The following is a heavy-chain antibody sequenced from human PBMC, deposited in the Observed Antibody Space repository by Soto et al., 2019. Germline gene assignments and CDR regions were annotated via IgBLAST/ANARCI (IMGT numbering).Heavy chain of an antibody. Sequence: QVLLLQSGYEVKKAENSVTVSCKASGDAFKSYAIHCVSWAPGQGLEYMGRIIPSYDSSKYSQKLQSRRTLIADMYSSTADFELISLRSDDTAVYYCAGDPTNDYGYDTFDYWGQGTKVIVSS. CDR1: GDAFKSYA. CDR2: IIPSYDSS. J-gene: IGHJ4*02. V-gene: IGHV1-69*06. CDR3: AGDPTNDYGYDTFDY. D-gene: IGHD4-17*01.